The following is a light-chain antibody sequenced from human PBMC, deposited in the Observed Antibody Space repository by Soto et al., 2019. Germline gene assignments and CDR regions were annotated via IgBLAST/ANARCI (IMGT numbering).Light chain of an antibody. V-gene: IGKV1-39*01. CDR1: QSITSX. J-gene: IGKJ1*01. CDR2: AAS. Sequence: DIQMTQSPSSLSASVGDRVTITCRASQSITSXXXXYXQXPXKAPQLLIYAASSLQSGVPSRFSGSGSGTDFTLTISSLQPEDFATYFCQQSYTTPWTFGQGTKVEVK. CDR3: QQSYTTPWT.